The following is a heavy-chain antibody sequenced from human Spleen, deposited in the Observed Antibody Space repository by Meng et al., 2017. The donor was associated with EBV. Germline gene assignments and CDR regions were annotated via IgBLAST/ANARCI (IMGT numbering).Heavy chain of an antibody. Sequence: QVQLVESGGGVVQPGGSLRLSCAASGFTFSISAMHCVRQAPGKGLEWVALISNDGSNKKYADSVKGRFTISRDNSKNTLYLQMNSLRAEDTAMYYCARDTRSASTFDYWGQGTLVTVSS. CDR1: GFTFSISA. J-gene: IGHJ4*02. CDR2: ISNDGSNK. D-gene: IGHD3-3*01. CDR3: ARDTRSASTFDY. V-gene: IGHV3-30-3*01.